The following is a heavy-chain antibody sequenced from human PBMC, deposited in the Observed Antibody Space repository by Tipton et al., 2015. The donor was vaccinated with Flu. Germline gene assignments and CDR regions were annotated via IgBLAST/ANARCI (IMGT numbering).Heavy chain of an antibody. CDR3: ARYDGSGSGSSY. V-gene: IGHV4-59*08. D-gene: IGHD3-10*01. CDR2: IYYSGST. J-gene: IGHJ4*02. CDR1: GGSISSYY. Sequence: TLSLTCTVSGGSISSYYWGWIRQPPGKGLEWIGYIYYSGSTNYNPSLKSRVTISVDTSKNQFSLKLSSVPAADTAVYYCARYDGSGSGSSYWGQGTLVTVSS.